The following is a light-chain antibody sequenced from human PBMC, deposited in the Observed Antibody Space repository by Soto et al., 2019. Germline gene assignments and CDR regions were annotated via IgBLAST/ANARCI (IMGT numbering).Light chain of an antibody. CDR2: GAS. V-gene: IGKV3-20*01. CDR3: QQYGSSPLT. Sequence: DIVMTQSPLSLPVTPGEPASISCRSSQSVSINLAWYQQKPGQAPRLLIYGASSRATGIPDRFSGSGSGTDFTLTISRLEPEDFAVYYCQQYGSSPLTFGGGTKVDIK. J-gene: IGKJ4*01. CDR1: QSVSIN.